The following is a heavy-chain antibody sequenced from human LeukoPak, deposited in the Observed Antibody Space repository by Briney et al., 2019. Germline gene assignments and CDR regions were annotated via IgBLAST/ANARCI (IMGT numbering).Heavy chain of an antibody. J-gene: IGHJ6*03. CDR1: GFTFSSYG. V-gene: IGHV3-30*02. CDR2: IRYDGSNK. CDR3: AKDGGGYYPSYYYYMDV. D-gene: IGHD3-22*01. Sequence: GGSLRLSCAASGFTFSSYGMHWVRQAPGKGLEWVAFIRYDGSNKYYADSVEGRFTISRDNSKNTLYLQMNSLRAEDTAVYYCAKDGGGYYPSYYYYMDVWGKGTTVTISS.